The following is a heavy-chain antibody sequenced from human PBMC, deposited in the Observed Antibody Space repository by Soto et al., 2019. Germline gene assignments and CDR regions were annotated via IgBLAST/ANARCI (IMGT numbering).Heavy chain of an antibody. CDR2: IIPIFGTA. D-gene: IGHD1-26*01. V-gene: IGHV1-69*06. J-gene: IGHJ4*02. CDR3: ASHFRESSGSSPMYY. CDR1: GGTFSSYA. Sequence: QVQLVQSGAEVKKPGSSVKVSCKASGGTFSSYAISWVRQAPGQGLEWMGGIIPIFGTANYAQKFQGRVKITADKSTSTDYMELSSLRSEDTAVYYCASHFRESSGSSPMYYWGQGTLVTVSS.